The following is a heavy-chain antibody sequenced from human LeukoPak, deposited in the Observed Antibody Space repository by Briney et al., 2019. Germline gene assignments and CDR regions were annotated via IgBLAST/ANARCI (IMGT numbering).Heavy chain of an antibody. J-gene: IGHJ6*02. D-gene: IGHD2-2*01. V-gene: IGHV1-69*01. CDR3: ARGDCSSTSCYLFRKYYYYGMDV. Sequence: SVKVTCKASGGTFSSYAISWVRQAAGQGLEWMGGIIPIFGTANYAEKFQGRVTITADESTSTAFMELSSLRSEDTAVYYCARGDCSSTSCYLFRKYYYYGMDVWGQGTTVTVSS. CDR2: IIPIFGTA. CDR1: GGTFSSYA.